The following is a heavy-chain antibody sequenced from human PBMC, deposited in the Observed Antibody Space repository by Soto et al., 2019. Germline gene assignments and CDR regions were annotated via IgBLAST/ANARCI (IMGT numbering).Heavy chain of an antibody. J-gene: IGHJ4*02. CDR2: IYYSGST. CDR3: ARQLGWGYYFDY. CDR1: GGSISSYY. D-gene: IGHD1-1*01. V-gene: IGHV4-59*01. Sequence: SETLSLTCTVSGGSISSYYWSWIRQPPGKGLEWIGYIYYSGSTNYNPSLKSRVTISVDTSKNQFSLKLSSVTAADTAVYYCARQLGWGYYFDYWGQGTLVTVSS.